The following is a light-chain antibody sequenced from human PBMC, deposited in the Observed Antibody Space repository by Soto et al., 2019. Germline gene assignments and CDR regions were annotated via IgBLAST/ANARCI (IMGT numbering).Light chain of an antibody. Sequence: SVLTQAASGSGSPGQSITISCTGTSSDVGGYNYVSWYQQHPGKAPKLMIYDVSNRPSGVSNRFSGSKSGNTASLTISGLQAEDEADYYCSSYTSSSTLEVVFGGGTQLTVL. CDR2: DVS. CDR3: SSYTSSSTLEVV. CDR1: SSDVGGYNY. J-gene: IGLJ2*01. V-gene: IGLV2-14*01.